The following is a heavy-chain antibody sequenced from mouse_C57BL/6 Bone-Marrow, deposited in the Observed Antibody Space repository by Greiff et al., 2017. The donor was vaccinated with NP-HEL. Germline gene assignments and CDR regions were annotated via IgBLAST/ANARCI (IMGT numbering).Heavy chain of an antibody. V-gene: IGHV1-74*01. CDR3: AISGSSPERVLDY. Sequence: QVQLQQPGAELVKPGASVKVSCKASGYTFTSYWMHWVKQRPGQGLEWIGRIHPSDSDTNYNQKFKGKATLTVVKSSSTAYMQLSSLTSEDSAVYYCAISGSSPERVLDYWGQGTTLTVSS. CDR1: GYTFTSYW. J-gene: IGHJ2*01. D-gene: IGHD1-1*01. CDR2: IHPSDSDT.